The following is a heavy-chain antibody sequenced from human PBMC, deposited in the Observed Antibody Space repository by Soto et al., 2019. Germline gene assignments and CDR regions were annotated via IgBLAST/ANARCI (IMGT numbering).Heavy chain of an antibody. CDR3: ARGRRSGITGITVVGYYYGMDV. Sequence: PSETVSLTCAVDGVSFSGYYWCWVRQPPGKGLEWSGETNLSGSTKYTPSLQSRVTISVDTPKTQFSLKLRSVTAADTAVYYCARGRRSGITGITVVGYYYGMDVWGQGTTVT. D-gene: IGHD1-20*01. CDR1: GVSFSGYY. CDR2: TNLSGST. V-gene: IGHV4-34*01. J-gene: IGHJ6*02.